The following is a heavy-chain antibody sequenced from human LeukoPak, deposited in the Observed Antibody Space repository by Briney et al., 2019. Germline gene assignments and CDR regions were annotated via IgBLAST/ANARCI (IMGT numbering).Heavy chain of an antibody. CDR3: TRMREYTYGYWYLDL. D-gene: IGHD5-18*01. V-gene: IGHV1-8*01. CDR1: GYTFTSYD. CDR2: MNPTSGNT. Sequence: ASVKVSCKAAGYTFTSYDINWVRQAPGQGLEWMGWMNPTSGNTGYAQKFQGRVTMTRDASIATAYMELSSLTSEDTALYYCTRMREYTYGYWYLDLWGRGTPVTVSS. J-gene: IGHJ2*01.